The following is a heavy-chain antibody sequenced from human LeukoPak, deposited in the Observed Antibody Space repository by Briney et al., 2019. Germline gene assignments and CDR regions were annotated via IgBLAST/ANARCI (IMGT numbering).Heavy chain of an antibody. V-gene: IGHV4-31*03. CDR3: AREYGDAVDY. J-gene: IGHJ4*02. CDR2: IYYSGST. D-gene: IGHD4-17*01. Sequence: SETLSLTCTVSGGSISSGGYYWSWIRQHPGKGLEWIGYIYYSGSTYYNPSLKSRVTISVDTSKNQFSLKLSSVTAADTAVYYCAREYGDAVDYWGQGTLVTVSS. CDR1: GGSISSGGYY.